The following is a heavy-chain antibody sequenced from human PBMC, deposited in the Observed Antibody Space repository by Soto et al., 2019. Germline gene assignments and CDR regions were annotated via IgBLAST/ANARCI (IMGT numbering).Heavy chain of an antibody. D-gene: IGHD2-21*02. V-gene: IGHV3-74*01. CDR1: GFTFSSYW. CDR2: INSDGSST. CDR3: ARGDHRVTAIFPDYYYYGMDV. Sequence: LRLSCAASGFTFSSYWMHWVRQAPGKGLVWVSRINSDGSSTSYADSVKGRFTISRDNAKNTLYLQMNSLRAEDTAVYYCARGDHRVTAIFPDYYYYGMDVWGQGTTVTVSS. J-gene: IGHJ6*02.